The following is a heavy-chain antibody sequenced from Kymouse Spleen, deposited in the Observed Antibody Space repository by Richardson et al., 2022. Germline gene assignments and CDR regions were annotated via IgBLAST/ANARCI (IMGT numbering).Heavy chain of an antibody. V-gene: IGHV3-74*01. J-gene: IGHJ4*02. CDR2: INSDGSST. Sequence: EVQLVESGGGLVQPGGSLRLSCAASGFTFSSYWMHWVRQAPGKGLVWVSRINSDGSSTSYADSVKGRFTISRDNAKNTLYLQMNSLRAEDTAVYYCARGGVRGVIITTPFDYWGQGTLVTVSS. CDR3: ARGGVRGVIITTPFDY. D-gene: IGHD3-10*01. CDR1: GFTFSSYW.